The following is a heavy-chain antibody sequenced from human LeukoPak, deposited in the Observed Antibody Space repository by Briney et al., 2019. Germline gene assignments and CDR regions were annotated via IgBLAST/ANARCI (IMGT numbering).Heavy chain of an antibody. CDR3: AKDRGPLYLWRSG. V-gene: IGHV3-23*01. J-gene: IGHJ6*03. CDR1: GLTFSSYS. D-gene: IGHD3-3*01. Sequence: GGSLRLSCAASGLTFSSYSMNGVRQAPGKGLEWVSCITGSGGSRYYAHSVKGRSPISRDNSKNTLYLQMTGLRAADTAVHYCAKDRGPLYLWRSGWGKGTTVTVSS. CDR2: ITGSGGSR.